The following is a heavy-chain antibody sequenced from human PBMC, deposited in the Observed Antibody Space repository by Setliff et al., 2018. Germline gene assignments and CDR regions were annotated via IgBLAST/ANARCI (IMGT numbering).Heavy chain of an antibody. D-gene: IGHD2-2*01. CDR3: SRLVRYCTTTSCQSVPGAEV. Sequence: ASVKVSCKASGYTFTDYGITWVRQAPGQGLEWMGWVSAYTGNAYYAHRLQDRVTLTTDKSTGTAYMELRSLRSDDTAVYYCSRLVRYCTTTSCQSVPGAEVWGQGTLVTVSS. CDR1: GYTFTDYG. CDR2: VSAYTGNA. V-gene: IGHV1-18*01. J-gene: IGHJ4*02.